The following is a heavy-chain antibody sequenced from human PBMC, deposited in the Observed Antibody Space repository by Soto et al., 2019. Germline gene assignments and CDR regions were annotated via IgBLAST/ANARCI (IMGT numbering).Heavy chain of an antibody. CDR1: GYSFTSYW. V-gene: IGHV5-10-1*01. Sequence: VASQKISGKGSGYSFTSYWISWVRQIPGKGLEWMGRIDPIDSYTNYSPSFQGHVTISADKSISTAYLQWSSLKASDTVMYYCARDYGSGLYYFDYWGQGTLVTVSS. J-gene: IGHJ4*02. CDR3: ARDYGSGLYYFDY. D-gene: IGHD3-10*01. CDR2: IDPIDSYT.